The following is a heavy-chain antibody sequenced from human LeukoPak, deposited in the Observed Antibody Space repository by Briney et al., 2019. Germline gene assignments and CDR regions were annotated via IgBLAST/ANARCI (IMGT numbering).Heavy chain of an antibody. J-gene: IGHJ6*02. CDR1: GYTLTELS. CDR3: ARVSKGVILVGATPWYGMDV. V-gene: IGHV1-18*01. CDR2: ISAYNGNT. D-gene: IGHD1-26*01. Sequence: ASVKVSCKVSGYTLTELSMHWVRQAPGQGLEWMGWISAYNGNTNYAQKLQGRVTMTTDTSTSTAYMELRSLRSDDTAVYYCARVSKGVILVGATPWYGMDVWGQGTTVTVSS.